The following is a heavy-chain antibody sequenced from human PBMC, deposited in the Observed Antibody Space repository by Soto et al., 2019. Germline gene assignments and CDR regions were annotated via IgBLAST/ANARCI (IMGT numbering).Heavy chain of an antibody. D-gene: IGHD1-26*01. Sequence: SETLSLTCTVSGGSISSYYWSWIRQPAGKGLEWIGRIYTSGSTTYNPSLKSRVTMSVDTSKNQFSLKLSSVTAADTAVYYCARDNGGGSYSIYFDYWVQGTLVTVSS. CDR2: IYTSGST. J-gene: IGHJ4*02. CDR1: GGSISSYY. V-gene: IGHV4-4*07. CDR3: ARDNGGGSYSIYFDY.